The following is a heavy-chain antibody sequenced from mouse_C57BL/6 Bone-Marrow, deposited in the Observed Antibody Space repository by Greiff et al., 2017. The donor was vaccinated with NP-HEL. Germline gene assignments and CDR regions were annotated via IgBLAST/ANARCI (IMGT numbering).Heavy chain of an antibody. J-gene: IGHJ4*01. V-gene: IGHV1-74*01. Sequence: QVQLQQPGAELVKPGASVKVSCKASGYTFTSYWMHWVKQRPGQGLEWIGRIHPSDSDTNYNQKFKGKATLTVDKSSSTAYMQLSSLKSEDSAVYYCATLTTVVATRAMDYWGQGTSVTVSS. D-gene: IGHD1-1*01. CDR1: GYTFTSYW. CDR3: ATLTTVVATRAMDY. CDR2: IHPSDSDT.